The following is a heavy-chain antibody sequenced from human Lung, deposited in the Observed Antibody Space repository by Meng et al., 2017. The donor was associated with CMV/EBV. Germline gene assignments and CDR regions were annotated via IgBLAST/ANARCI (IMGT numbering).Heavy chain of an antibody. D-gene: IGHD3-9*01. CDR3: ARDRAWLGRGSFDF. CDR1: AGSISPDY. CDR2: INYSGTT. J-gene: IGHJ3*01. Sequence: SXTXSLXCNVSAGSISPDYWSWIRQPPGKVLEWIGYINYSGTTNSNPSLKSRVTISVDTSKKQLSLKLSSVTAADTAVYYCARDRAWLGRGSFDFWGQGTVVTVSS. V-gene: IGHV4-59*01.